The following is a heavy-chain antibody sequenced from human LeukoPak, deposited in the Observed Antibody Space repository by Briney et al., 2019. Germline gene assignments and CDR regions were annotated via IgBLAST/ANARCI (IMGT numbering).Heavy chain of an antibody. Sequence: PSETLSLTCTVSGGSISSGSYYWSWIRQPAGKGLEWIGRIYTSGSTNYNPSLKSRVTISVDTSKNQFSLKLSSVTAADTAVYYCATVRGRYYDFWSGYSFDIWGQGTMVTVSS. CDR3: ATVRGRYYDFWSGYSFDI. D-gene: IGHD3-3*01. CDR1: GGSISSGSYY. CDR2: IYTSGST. V-gene: IGHV4-61*02. J-gene: IGHJ3*02.